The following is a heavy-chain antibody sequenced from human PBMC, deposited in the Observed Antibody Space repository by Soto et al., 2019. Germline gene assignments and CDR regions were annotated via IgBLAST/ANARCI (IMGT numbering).Heavy chain of an antibody. CDR1: GFTFSSYG. Sequence: PGGSLRLSCAASGFTFSSYGMHWVRQAPGKGLEWVAVISYDGSNKYYADSVKGRFTISRDNSKNTLYLQMNSLRAEDTAVYYCAYETTYDSSGYEADWFDPWGQGTLVTVSS. CDR2: ISYDGSNK. D-gene: IGHD3-22*01. CDR3: AYETTYDSSGYEADWFDP. J-gene: IGHJ5*02. V-gene: IGHV3-30*18.